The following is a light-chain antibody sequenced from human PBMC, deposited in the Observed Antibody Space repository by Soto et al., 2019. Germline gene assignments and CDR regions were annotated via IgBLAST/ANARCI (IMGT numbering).Light chain of an antibody. Sequence: QSALTQPASVSASPGQPITISCTGTSSDVGGYNYVSWYQQHPGKAPKLMISEVSDRPSGVSNRFSGSKSGNTASLTISGLQAEDEADYYCSSYTSSSTVVFGGGTKLTVL. V-gene: IGLV2-14*01. CDR1: SSDVGGYNY. J-gene: IGLJ2*01. CDR2: EVS. CDR3: SSYTSSSTVV.